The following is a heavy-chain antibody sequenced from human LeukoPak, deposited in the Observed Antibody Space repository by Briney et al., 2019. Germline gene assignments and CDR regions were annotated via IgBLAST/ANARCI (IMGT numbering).Heavy chain of an antibody. J-gene: IGHJ4*02. D-gene: IGHD3-10*01. CDR1: GYTFTGYY. CDR3: ARRAGITMVRGVPDY. V-gene: IGHV1-2*06. CDR2: INPNSGGT. Sequence: ASVKVSCKASGYTFTGYYMHWVRQAPGQGLEWMGRINPNSGGTNYAQKFQGRVTMTRDTSISTAYMELSRLISDDTAVYYCARRAGITMVRGVPDYWGQGTLVTVSS.